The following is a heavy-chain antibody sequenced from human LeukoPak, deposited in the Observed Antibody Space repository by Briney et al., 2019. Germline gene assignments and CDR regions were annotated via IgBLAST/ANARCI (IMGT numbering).Heavy chain of an antibody. V-gene: IGHV3-13*01. CDR3: AREIRRNYDFWSGYPYYYGMDV. CDR1: GFTFSSYD. D-gene: IGHD3-3*01. CDR2: IGTAGDT. J-gene: IGHJ6*02. Sequence: GGSLRLSCAASGFTFSSYDMHWVRQATGKGLEWVSAIGTAGDTYYPGSVKGRFTISRENAKNSLYLQMNSLRAEDTAVYYCAREIRRNYDFWSGYPYYYGMDVWGQGTTVTVSS.